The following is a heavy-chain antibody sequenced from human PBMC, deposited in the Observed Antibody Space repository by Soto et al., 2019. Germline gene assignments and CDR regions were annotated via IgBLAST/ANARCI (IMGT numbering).Heavy chain of an antibody. J-gene: IGHJ5*02. CDR3: ARLSGGRSVYFDP. D-gene: IGHD2-8*02. V-gene: IGHV4-30-2*01. Sequence: SETLSLTCAVSGGSISSGGYSWSWIRQPPGKGLEWIGYIYHSGSTYYNPSLKSRVTISADRSKNQFSLKLTSVTAADTAMYFCARLSGGRSVYFDPWGQGMLVTVSS. CDR1: GGSISSGGYS. CDR2: IYHSGST.